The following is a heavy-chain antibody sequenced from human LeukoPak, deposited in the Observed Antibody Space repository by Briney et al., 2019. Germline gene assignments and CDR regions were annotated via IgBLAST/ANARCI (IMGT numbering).Heavy chain of an antibody. V-gene: IGHV3-9*01. D-gene: IGHD2-15*01. CDR3: AKSRECQDMCYYFDY. J-gene: IGHJ4*02. CDR1: GFTFDDYA. CDR2: ISWNSGSI. Sequence: GGSLRLSCAASGFTFDDYAMHWVRQAPGKGLEWVSGISWNSGSIGYADSVKGRFTISRDNAKNSLYLQMNSLRAEDTALYYCAKSRECQDMCYYFDYWGQGTLVTVSS.